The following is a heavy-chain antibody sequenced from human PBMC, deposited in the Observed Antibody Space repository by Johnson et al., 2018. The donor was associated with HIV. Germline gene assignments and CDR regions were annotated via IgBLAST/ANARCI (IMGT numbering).Heavy chain of an antibody. CDR1: GFTFSTYG. D-gene: IGHD3-16*01. J-gene: IGHJ3*02. V-gene: IGHV3-30*03. Sequence: QVQLVESGGGVVQPWRSLRLSCAASGFTFSTYGMHWVRQAPGKGLEWVTFISYDGGNKHYADSVKGRFTISRDNSKNTLYLQMNSLRAEDTAVYYCARGGRHDAFDIWGQGTMVTVSS. CDR2: ISYDGGNK. CDR3: ARGGRHDAFDI.